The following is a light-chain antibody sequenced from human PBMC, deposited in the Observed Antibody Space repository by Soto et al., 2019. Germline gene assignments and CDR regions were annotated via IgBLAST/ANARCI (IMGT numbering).Light chain of an antibody. CDR3: HSYERSLSGSV. V-gene: IGLV1-40*01. CDR2: GTS. Sequence: QSVLTQPPSVSAAPGQRVTISCTGSSXNIGPGYDVHWYQQLLGTAPKLLIYGTSDRPSGVPDRFSGSTSAASASLAITGLQAEDEADYYCHSYERSLSGSVFGAGTKVTVL. J-gene: IGLJ1*01. CDR1: SXNIGPGYD.